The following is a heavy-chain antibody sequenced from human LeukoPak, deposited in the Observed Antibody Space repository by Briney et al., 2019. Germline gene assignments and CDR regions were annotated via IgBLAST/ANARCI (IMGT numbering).Heavy chain of an antibody. CDR1: EFTFSSYW. CDR2: IKQDGGQI. CDR3: ARLGARQMLEY. Sequence: GGSLRPSCAASEFTFSSYWMSWVRQAPGKGLERVANIKQDGGQIYYLESVKGRFTVSRDNAKNSLYLQMNSLRAEDTAVYYCARLGARQMLEYWGQGTLVTVSS. J-gene: IGHJ4*02. D-gene: IGHD4-17*01. V-gene: IGHV3-7*01.